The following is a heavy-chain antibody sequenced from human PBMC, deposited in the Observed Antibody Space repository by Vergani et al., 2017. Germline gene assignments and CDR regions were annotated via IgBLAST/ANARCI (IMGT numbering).Heavy chain of an antibody. CDR1: GYTFTGYY. Sequence: QVQLVQSGAEVKKPGASVKVSCKASGYTFTGYYMHWVRQAPGQGLEWMGWINPNSGGTNYAQKFQGRVTMTRDTSISTAYMELSRLRSDDTAVYYCASSNWNHVRHIYAFDIWGQGTMVTVSS. V-gene: IGHV1-2*02. CDR3: ASSNWNHVRHIYAFDI. CDR2: INPNSGGT. J-gene: IGHJ3*02. D-gene: IGHD1-14*01.